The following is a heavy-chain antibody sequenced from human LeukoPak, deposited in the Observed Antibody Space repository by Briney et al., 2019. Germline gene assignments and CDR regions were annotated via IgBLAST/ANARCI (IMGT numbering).Heavy chain of an antibody. V-gene: IGHV4-59*01. CDR3: AAGSRPYYFYYMAV. CDR2: MSYSGTS. Sequence: SETLSLTCTVSGGAIKTYYWSWCRQSPGKGLEGIGSMSYSGTSNYIPSLKKRVSMTIDISKNPSSLKLTSVTAADTALYFCAAGSRPYYFYYMAVWGTGTTVTVSS. CDR1: GGAIKTYY. J-gene: IGHJ6*03.